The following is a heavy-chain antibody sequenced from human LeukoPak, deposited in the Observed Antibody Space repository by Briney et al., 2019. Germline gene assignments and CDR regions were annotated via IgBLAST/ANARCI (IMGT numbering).Heavy chain of an antibody. CDR1: GVSISSNS. J-gene: IGHJ4*02. CDR2: IFPSGST. CDR3: ARDLTVRQLTGHKYYFDN. D-gene: IGHD3-9*01. Sequence: SETLSLTCTVSGVSISSNSWSWIRQPAGKGLEWLGRIFPSGSTNYDPSLKGRVSLSVDRSKSQFYLKMTSVTAAGTAVYYCARDLTVRQLTGHKYYFDNWGQGTLVTVSS. V-gene: IGHV4-4*07.